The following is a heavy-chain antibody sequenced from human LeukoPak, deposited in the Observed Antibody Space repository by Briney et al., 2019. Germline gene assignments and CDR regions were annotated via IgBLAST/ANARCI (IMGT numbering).Heavy chain of an antibody. D-gene: IGHD6-19*01. V-gene: IGHV1-18*01. J-gene: IGHJ4*02. CDR3: ARAFSSGIAVAGTGYYFDY. Sequence: ASVKVSCKASGYTFTSYGISWARQAPGQGLEWMGWISAYNGNTNYAQKLQGRVTMTTDTSTSTAYMELRSLRSDDTAVYYCARAFSSGIAVAGTGYYFDYWGQGTLVTVSS. CDR1: GYTFTSYG. CDR2: ISAYNGNT.